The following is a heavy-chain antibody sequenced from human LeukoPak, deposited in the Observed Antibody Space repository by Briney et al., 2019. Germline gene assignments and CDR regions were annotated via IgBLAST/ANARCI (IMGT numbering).Heavy chain of an antibody. Sequence: SVKVSCKASGGTFSSYAITWVRQAPGQGLEWMGRIIPILGIANYAQKFQGRVTITADKSTSTAYMELSSLRSEDTAVYYCARDQWGDGYPLDYWGQGTLVTVSS. D-gene: IGHD5-12*01. J-gene: IGHJ4*02. CDR3: ARDQWGDGYPLDY. CDR2: IIPILGIA. CDR1: GGTFSSYA. V-gene: IGHV1-69*04.